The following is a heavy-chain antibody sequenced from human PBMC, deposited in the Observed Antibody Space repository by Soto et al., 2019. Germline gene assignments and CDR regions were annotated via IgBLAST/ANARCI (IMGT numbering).Heavy chain of an antibody. J-gene: IGHJ3*02. CDR2: ISAYNGNT. V-gene: IGHV1-18*01. CDR1: GYTFTSYG. D-gene: IGHD3-22*01. Sequence: ASVKVSCKASGYTFTSYGISWVRQAPGQGLEWMGWISAYNGNTNYAQKLQGRVTMTTDTSTSTAYMELRSLRSDDTAVYYCARVFGDSSGYYLGPPDAFDIWGQGTMVTVSS. CDR3: ARVFGDSSGYYLGPPDAFDI.